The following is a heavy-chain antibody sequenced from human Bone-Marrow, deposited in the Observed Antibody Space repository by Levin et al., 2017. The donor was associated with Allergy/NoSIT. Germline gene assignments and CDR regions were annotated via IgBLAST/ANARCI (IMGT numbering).Heavy chain of an antibody. D-gene: IGHD3-3*01. Sequence: GGSLRLSCTASGFTFSDYAVSWFRQAPGKGLEWIGFIRNKAYGVTTEYAASVKGRFSISRDDSKSVAYLQMNSLKTEDTAFYFCSRDHYDSPGLYNWFDPWGQGTLVTVSS. CDR2: IRNKAYGVTT. J-gene: IGHJ5*02. CDR3: SRDHYDSPGLYNWFDP. V-gene: IGHV3-49*03. CDR1: GFTFSDYA.